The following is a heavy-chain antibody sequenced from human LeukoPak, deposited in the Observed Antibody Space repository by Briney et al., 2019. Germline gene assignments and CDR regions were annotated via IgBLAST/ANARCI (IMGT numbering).Heavy chain of an antibody. D-gene: IGHD2-2*01. CDR3: ARRLTQYDCFDP. Sequence: SQTLSLTCAISGDSVSSSSVTWNWIRQSPSRGLEWLGRTYYRPTWYNDYAVSVRGRITVNPDTSKNQFSLHLNSVTPEDTAVYYCARRLTQYDCFDPWGQGILVTVSS. CDR2: TYYRPTWYN. V-gene: IGHV6-1*01. J-gene: IGHJ5*02. CDR1: GDSVSSSSVT.